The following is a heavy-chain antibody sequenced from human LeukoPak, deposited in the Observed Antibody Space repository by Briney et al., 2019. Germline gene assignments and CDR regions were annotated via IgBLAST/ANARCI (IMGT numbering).Heavy chain of an antibody. D-gene: IGHD3-22*01. Sequence: PGGSLRLSCAASGFTFSSYGMHWVRQAPGKGLEWVAFIRYDGSNKYYADSVKGRFTISRDNSKNTLYLQMNSLRAEDTAVYYCAPASYYDSSGYYLGYWGQGTLVTVSS. J-gene: IGHJ4*02. CDR2: IRYDGSNK. CDR1: GFTFSSYG. V-gene: IGHV3-30*02. CDR3: APASYYDSSGYYLGY.